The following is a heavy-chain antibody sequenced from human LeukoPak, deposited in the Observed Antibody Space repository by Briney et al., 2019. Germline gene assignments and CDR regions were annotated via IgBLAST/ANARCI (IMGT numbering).Heavy chain of an antibody. CDR1: GYTFTGYY. J-gene: IGHJ4*02. D-gene: IGHD3-3*01. V-gene: IGHV1-24*01. CDR2: FDPEDGET. CDR3: ATVFWSGYYKYDPNFDY. Sequence: ASVKVSCKASGYTFTGYYMHWVRQAPGKGLEWMGGFDPEDGETIYAQKFQGRVTMTEDTSTDTAYMELSSLRSEDTAVYYCATVFWSGYYKYDPNFDYWGQGTLVTVSS.